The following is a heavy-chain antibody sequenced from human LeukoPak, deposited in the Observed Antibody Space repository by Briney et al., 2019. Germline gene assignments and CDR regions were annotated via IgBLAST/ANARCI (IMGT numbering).Heavy chain of an antibody. D-gene: IGHD1/OR15-1a*01. CDR3: TRAAGITGTSRDNWFDP. CDR1: GFTFRNYW. CDR2: IWHDGSRK. V-gene: IGHV3-33*08. Sequence: GGSLRLSCAASGFTFRNYWMSWVRQAPGKGLEWVASIWHDGSRKYHADSVEGRFTISRDNSKNTVYVQMNSLRADDTAVYYCTRAAGITGTSRDNWFDPWGQGTLVIVSS. J-gene: IGHJ5*02.